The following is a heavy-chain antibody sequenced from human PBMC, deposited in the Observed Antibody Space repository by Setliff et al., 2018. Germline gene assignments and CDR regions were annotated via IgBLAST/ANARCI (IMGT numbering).Heavy chain of an antibody. J-gene: IGHJ6*02. CDR2: IVVGSGNT. D-gene: IGHD6-19*01. CDR3: AADMNSSGPYYYYYGMDV. Sequence: SVKVSCKASGFTFTSSAMQWVRQARGQRLEWIGWIVVGSGNTNYAQKFQERVTITRDMSTSTAYMELSSLRSEDTAVYYCAADMNSSGPYYYYYGMDVWGQGTTGTV. CDR1: GFTFTSSA. V-gene: IGHV1-58*02.